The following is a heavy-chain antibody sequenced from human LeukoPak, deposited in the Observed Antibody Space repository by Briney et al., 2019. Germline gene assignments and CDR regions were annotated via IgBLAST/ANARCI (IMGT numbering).Heavy chain of an antibody. Sequence: PGRSLRLSCAASGFSFSNFGMHWVRQAPGKGLEWVAVISYDGGNKHYGESVKGRFTISRDNSKNTLYRQMISLRAEDTAVYYCAKDSYSGSYLQTGPCAHWGQGILVTVSS. CDR2: ISYDGGNK. CDR3: AKDSYSGSYLQTGPCAH. V-gene: IGHV3-30*18. CDR1: GFSFSNFG. J-gene: IGHJ4*02. D-gene: IGHD1-26*01.